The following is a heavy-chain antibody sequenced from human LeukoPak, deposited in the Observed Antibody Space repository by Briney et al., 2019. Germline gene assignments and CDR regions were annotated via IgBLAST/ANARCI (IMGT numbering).Heavy chain of an antibody. CDR3: ARRGLGSGWLSYDY. Sequence: SETLSLTCAVSGYSISSGYYWGWIRQPPGKGLEWIGSIYHSGSTYYNPSLKSRVTISVDTSKNQFSLELSSVTAADTAVYYCARRGLGSGWLSYDYWGQGTLVTVSS. D-gene: IGHD6-19*01. V-gene: IGHV4-38-2*01. CDR1: GYSISSGYY. CDR2: IYHSGST. J-gene: IGHJ4*02.